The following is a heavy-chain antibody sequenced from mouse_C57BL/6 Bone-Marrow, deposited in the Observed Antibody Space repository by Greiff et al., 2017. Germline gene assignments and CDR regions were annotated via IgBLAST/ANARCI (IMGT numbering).Heavy chain of an antibody. D-gene: IGHD1-1*01. Sequence: QVQLKQPGAELVKPGASVKMSCKASGYTFTSYWITWVKQRPGQGLEWIGDIYPGSGSTNYNEKFKSKATLTVDKSSSTAYMQLSSLTSEDSAVYYCARGGIYYYGSSWYFDVWGTGTTVTVSS. CDR2: IYPGSGST. V-gene: IGHV1-55*01. CDR1: GYTFTSYW. J-gene: IGHJ1*03. CDR3: ARGGIYYYGSSWYFDV.